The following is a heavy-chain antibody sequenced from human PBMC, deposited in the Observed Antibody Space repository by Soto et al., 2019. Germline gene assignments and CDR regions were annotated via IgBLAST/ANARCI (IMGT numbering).Heavy chain of an antibody. V-gene: IGHV4-30-4*01. CDR2: ICYSGST. CDR3: ASYRLSPDLDWFDS. Sequence: QVQLQESGPELVKPSQTLSLTCTVSGGSISGGVYYWIWISQPPGKGLEWMGYICYSGSTYYNPSLMSRVTISVDTSKNQFYLKLSSVTAADTAVYYCASYRLSPDLDWFDSLGQGTLVTVSS. CDR1: GGSISGGVYY. D-gene: IGHD3-3*01. J-gene: IGHJ5*01.